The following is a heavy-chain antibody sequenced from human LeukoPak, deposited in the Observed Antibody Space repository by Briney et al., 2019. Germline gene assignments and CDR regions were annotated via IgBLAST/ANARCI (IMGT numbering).Heavy chain of an antibody. CDR2: ISGDGGST. J-gene: IGHJ6*03. D-gene: IGHD3-3*01. CDR3: AREYYDFWSGYTNYYYYMDV. V-gene: IGHV3-43*02. CDR1: GFTFDDYA. Sequence: GGSLRLSCAASGFTFDDYAMHWVRQAPGKGLEWVSLISGDGGSTYYADPVKGRFTISRDNSKNSLYLQMNSLRAEDTAVYYCAREYYDFWSGYTNYYYYMDVWGKGTTVTVSS.